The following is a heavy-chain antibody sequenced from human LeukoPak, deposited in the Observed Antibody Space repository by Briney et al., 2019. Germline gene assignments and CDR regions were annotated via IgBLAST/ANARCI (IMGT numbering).Heavy chain of an antibody. D-gene: IGHD5-12*01. CDR1: GYTFTGYY. J-gene: IGHJ4*02. CDR2: INPNSGGT. V-gene: IGHV1-2*02. CDR3: ASRPGYSGYDSSDY. Sequence: ASVKVSCKASGYTFTGYYMHWVRQAPGQGLEWMGWINPNSGGTNYAQKFQGRVTMTRDTSISTAYMELSRLRSDDTAVYYCASRPGYSGYDSSDYWDQGTLVTVSS.